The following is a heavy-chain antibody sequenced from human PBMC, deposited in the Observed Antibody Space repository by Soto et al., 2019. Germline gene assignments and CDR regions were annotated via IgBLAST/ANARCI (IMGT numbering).Heavy chain of an antibody. Sequence: SETLSLTCTVSGGSISSYYWSGIRQPPGKGLGWNGYIYYSGSTNYNRSLKSRVTISVDTSKNQCSLKLSSVTAADTAVYYCARAMSYDISTGYYIEYYYYCGIDVWGQGTTVTVSS. J-gene: IGHJ6*02. D-gene: IGHD3-9*01. V-gene: IGHV4-59*12. CDR1: GGSISSYY. CDR2: IYYSGST. CDR3: ARAMSYDISTGYYIEYYYYCGIDV.